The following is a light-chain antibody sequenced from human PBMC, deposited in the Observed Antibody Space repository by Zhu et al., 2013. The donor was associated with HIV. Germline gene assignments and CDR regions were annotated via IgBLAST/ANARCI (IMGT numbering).Light chain of an antibody. V-gene: IGKV3-11*01. CDR1: QSVSSSF. Sequence: DIVLTQSPGTLSLSPGDTATLSCRASQSVSSSFLAWYQQKPGQAPRLLIYDASNRATGIPARFSGSGSGTDFTLTISSLEPEDFAVYYCQQRSNWPPSLTFGGGTKVEFK. CDR2: DAS. CDR3: QQRSNWPPSLT. J-gene: IGKJ4*01.